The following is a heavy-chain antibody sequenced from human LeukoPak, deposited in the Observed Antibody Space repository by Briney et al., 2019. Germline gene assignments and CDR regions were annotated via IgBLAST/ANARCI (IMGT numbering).Heavy chain of an antibody. CDR3: ARDGRRELYAFDI. CDR1: GGTFSSYA. V-gene: IGHV1-69*05. D-gene: IGHD3-10*01. CDR2: IIPIFGTA. Sequence: ASVKVSCKASGGTFSSYAISWVRQAPGQGLEWMGGIIPIFGTANYAQKFQGRVTITTDESTSTAYMELSSLRSEDTAVYWCARDGRRELYAFDIWGQGTMVTVSS. J-gene: IGHJ3*02.